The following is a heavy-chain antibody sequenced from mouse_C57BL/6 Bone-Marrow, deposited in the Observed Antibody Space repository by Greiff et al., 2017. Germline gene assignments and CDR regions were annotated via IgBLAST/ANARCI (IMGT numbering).Heavy chain of an antibody. CDR1: GYTFTDYY. J-gene: IGHJ2*01. Sequence: DVQLQESGPELVKPGASVKISCKASGYTFTDYYMNWVKQSHGKSLEWIGDINPNNGGTSYNQKFKGKATLTVDKSSSTAYMELRSLTSEDSAVYYCARTGWDDYFDYWGQGTTLTVSS. D-gene: IGHD4-1*01. V-gene: IGHV1-26*01. CDR3: ARTGWDDYFDY. CDR2: INPNNGGT.